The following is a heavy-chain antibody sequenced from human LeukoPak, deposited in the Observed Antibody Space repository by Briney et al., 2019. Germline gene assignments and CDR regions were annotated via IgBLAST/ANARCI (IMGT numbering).Heavy chain of an antibody. D-gene: IGHD5-18*01. CDR3: ARGPGWIPRGSLDLFDY. CDR1: GFTFSSYS. J-gene: IGHJ4*02. CDR2: ISSSSSTI. V-gene: IGHV3-48*01. Sequence: QTGGSLRLSCAASGFTFSSYSMNWVRQAPGKGLEWVSYISSSSSTIYYADSVKGRFTISRDNAKNSLYLQMNSLRAEDTAVYYCARGPGWIPRGSLDLFDYWGQGTLVTVSS.